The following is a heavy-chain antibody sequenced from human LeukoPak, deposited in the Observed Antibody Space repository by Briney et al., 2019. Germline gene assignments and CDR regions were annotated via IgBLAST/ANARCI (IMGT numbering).Heavy chain of an antibody. Sequence: SSVKVSCKASGGTFSSYAISWVRQAPGQGLERMGGIIPIFGTANYAQKFQGRVTITADESTSTAYMELSSLRSEDTAVYYCARINYGDYYFDYWGQGTLVTVSS. V-gene: IGHV1-69*01. CDR3: ARINYGDYYFDY. CDR1: GGTFSSYA. CDR2: IIPIFGTA. D-gene: IGHD4-17*01. J-gene: IGHJ4*02.